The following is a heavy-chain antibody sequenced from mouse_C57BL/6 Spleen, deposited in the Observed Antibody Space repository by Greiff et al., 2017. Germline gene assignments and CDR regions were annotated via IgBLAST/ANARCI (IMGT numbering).Heavy chain of an antibody. CDR3: AREPFAY. Sequence: EVQGVESGGGLVKPGGSLKLSCAASGFTFSDYGMHWVRQAPEKGLAWVAYISSGSSTIYYADTVKGRFTISRDNAKNTLFLQMTSLRSEDTAMYYCAREPFAYWGQGTLVTVSA. V-gene: IGHV5-17*01. CDR2: ISSGSSTI. CDR1: GFTFSDYG. J-gene: IGHJ3*01.